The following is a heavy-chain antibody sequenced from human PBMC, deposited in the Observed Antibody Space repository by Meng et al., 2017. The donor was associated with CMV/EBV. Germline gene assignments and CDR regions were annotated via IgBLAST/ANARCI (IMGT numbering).Heavy chain of an antibody. D-gene: IGHD3-3*01. V-gene: IGHV4-30-4*08. J-gene: IGHJ4*02. CDR1: GGSISSGDYY. Sequence: QVPLQESCPGLVKTSQTLALTCTVSGGSISSGDYYWSWICQPPGKGLEWIGYIYYSGSTYYNPSLKSRVTISVDTSKNQFSLKLSSVTAADTAVYYCARDNRRGGVDYWGQGTLVTVSS. CDR2: IYYSGST. CDR3: ARDNRRGGVDY.